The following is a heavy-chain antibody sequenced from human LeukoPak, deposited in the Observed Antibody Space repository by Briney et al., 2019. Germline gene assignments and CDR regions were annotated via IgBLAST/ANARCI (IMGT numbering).Heavy chain of an antibody. V-gene: IGHV1-69*13. Sequence: GASVTVSCMASGGTFSSYAISWVRQAPGQGLEWMGGIIPIFGTANFVQKFQGRVTMTADESTSTAYMELSSLRSEDTAVYYCARERYYYDSSGPPLIGYFDYWGQGTLVTVSS. CDR2: IIPIFGTA. J-gene: IGHJ4*02. D-gene: IGHD3-22*01. CDR3: ARERYYYDSSGPPLIGYFDY. CDR1: GGTFSSYA.